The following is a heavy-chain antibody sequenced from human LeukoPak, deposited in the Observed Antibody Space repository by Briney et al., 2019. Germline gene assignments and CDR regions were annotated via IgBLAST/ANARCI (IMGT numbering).Heavy chain of an antibody. Sequence: ASVKVSCKASGYTSTSYYMHWVRQAPGQGLEWMGIINPSGGSTSYAQKFQGRVTMTRDMSTSTVYMELRSLRSDDTAVYYCAREYRDYYDSSGNYLDYWGQGTLVTVSS. CDR3: AREYRDYYDSSGNYLDY. D-gene: IGHD3-22*01. V-gene: IGHV1-46*01. J-gene: IGHJ4*02. CDR2: INPSGGST. CDR1: GYTSTSYY.